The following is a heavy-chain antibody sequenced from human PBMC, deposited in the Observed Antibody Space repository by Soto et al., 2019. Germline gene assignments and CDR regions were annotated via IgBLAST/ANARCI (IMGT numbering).Heavy chain of an antibody. D-gene: IGHD3-9*01. CDR1: GYSISNGDY. Sequence: KPSETLSLTXAVSGYSISNGDYWGWIRQAPGKGLEWIGSVYYSGSTHYEPSLRGRIAISVDTLKNQFSLRLTSVTAADTAMYFCARNISTHFDSWGQGIPVTVSS. CDR3: ARNISTHFDS. CDR2: VYYSGST. J-gene: IGHJ4*02. V-gene: IGHV4-38-2*01.